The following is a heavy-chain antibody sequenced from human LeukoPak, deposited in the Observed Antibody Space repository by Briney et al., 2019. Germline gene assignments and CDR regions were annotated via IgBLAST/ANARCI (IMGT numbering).Heavy chain of an antibody. J-gene: IGHJ4*02. CDR3: ASRPADTTWYGVFDY. Sequence: SESLSLTCSVSGGSINSHYWSWIRQPPGKRLEWIGYIFNTGNTNYNPSLASRVTMSVDTSRAQFFLRLSPVTAADTAIYYCASRPADTTWYGVFDYWSQGTLVTVSS. D-gene: IGHD3-10*01. V-gene: IGHV4-59*11. CDR2: IFNTGNT. CDR1: GGSINSHY.